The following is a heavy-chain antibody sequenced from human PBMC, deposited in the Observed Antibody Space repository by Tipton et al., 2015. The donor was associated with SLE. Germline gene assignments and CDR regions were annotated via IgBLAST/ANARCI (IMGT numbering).Heavy chain of an antibody. CDR2: IYSSGST. Sequence: TLSLTCTVSGGSISSYYWSWIRQPSGKGLEWIGRIYSSGSTNYNPSLKSRVTMSVDTSKNPFSLKLSSVTAADTAVYYCARGLGSGWYDEYFQHWGQGTLVAVSS. J-gene: IGHJ1*01. V-gene: IGHV4-4*07. CDR3: ARGLGSGWYDEYFQH. D-gene: IGHD6-19*01. CDR1: GGSISSYY.